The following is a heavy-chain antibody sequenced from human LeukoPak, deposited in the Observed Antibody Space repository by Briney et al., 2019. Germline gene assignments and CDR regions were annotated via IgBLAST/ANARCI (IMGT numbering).Heavy chain of an antibody. Sequence: PGGSLRLSCAASGFTFSYNYIYWVRQAPGKGLEWVSVIYSGGNTYYADSVKGRFTISRHNSRNTVYLQMNSLRAEDTTIYYCARGGAITVVRGIIYGLDVWGQGTTVTVSS. J-gene: IGHJ6*02. D-gene: IGHD3-10*01. CDR2: IYSGGNT. CDR3: ARGGAITVVRGIIYGLDV. CDR1: GFTFSYNY. V-gene: IGHV3-53*04.